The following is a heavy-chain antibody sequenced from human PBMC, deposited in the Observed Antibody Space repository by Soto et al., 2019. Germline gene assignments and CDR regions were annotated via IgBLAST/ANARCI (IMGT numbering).Heavy chain of an antibody. CDR3: ARIRGYWYGLDV. J-gene: IGHJ6*02. Sequence: EVQLLESGGGLVQPGGSLRLSCAASGFPLSTYGMTWVRQAPGKGLEWVSAITGTGGNTYYVDSVKGRFTSSRDNSKNMLYLQMNSLRVEDTAVYYCARIRGYWYGLDVWGQGTTVTVS. CDR1: GFPLSTYG. CDR2: ITGTGGNT. V-gene: IGHV3-23*01.